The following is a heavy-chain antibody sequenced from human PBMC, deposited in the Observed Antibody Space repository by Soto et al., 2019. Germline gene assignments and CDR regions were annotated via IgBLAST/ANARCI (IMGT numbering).Heavy chain of an antibody. CDR2: INHSGST. D-gene: IGHD3-22*01. CDR3: ARARMYDSSAFGRFDY. CDR1: GGSFSGYY. J-gene: IGHJ4*02. V-gene: IGHV4-34*01. Sequence: PSETLSLTCAVYGGSFSGYYWSWIRQPPGKGLEWIGEINHSGSTNYNPSLKSRVTISVDTSKNQFSLKLSSVTAADTAVYYCARARMYDSSAFGRFDYRGQGTLVTVSS.